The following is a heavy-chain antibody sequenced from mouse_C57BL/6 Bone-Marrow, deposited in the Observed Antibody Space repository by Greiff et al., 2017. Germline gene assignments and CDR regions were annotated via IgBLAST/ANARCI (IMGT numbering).Heavy chain of an antibody. CDR2: ISDGGSYT. V-gene: IGHV5-4*03. CDR3: ARGDGYPLAMDY. Sequence: EVKLVESGGGLVKPGGSLKLSCAASGFTFSSYAMSWVRQTPEKRLEWVATISDGGSYTSYPDNVKGRFTISRDNAKNNLYLQMSHLKSEDTAMYYCARGDGYPLAMDYWGQGTSVTVSS. CDR1: GFTFSSYA. D-gene: IGHD2-3*01. J-gene: IGHJ4*01.